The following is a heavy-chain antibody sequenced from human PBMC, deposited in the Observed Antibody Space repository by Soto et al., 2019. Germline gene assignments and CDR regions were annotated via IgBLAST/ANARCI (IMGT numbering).Heavy chain of an antibody. D-gene: IGHD3-10*01. CDR2: IYPGASDI. Sequence: GESLKISCQASGYTFIYFWVAWVRQVPGKGLEWMGVIYPGASDIRYSPSFEGHVTISADKSTNTAYLQWSSLEAADTAIYYCARQGPSRGSDYDAFDFWGPATLLTLSS. CDR1: GYTFIYFW. J-gene: IGHJ4*02. CDR3: ARQGPSRGSDYDAFDF. V-gene: IGHV5-51*01.